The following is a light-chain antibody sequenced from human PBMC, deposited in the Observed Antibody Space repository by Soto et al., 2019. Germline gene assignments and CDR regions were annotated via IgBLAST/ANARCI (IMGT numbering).Light chain of an antibody. V-gene: IGKV1-39*01. J-gene: IGKJ5*01. Sequence: DIQLTQYPSSLSASVGDRVTITCRASQSISSYLNWYQQKPGKAPKLLIYAASSLHSVVPSRFSGSGDGTDLTLPISRLQPEEFAMYYCQQSYSTFTFGQGTRLQTK. CDR2: AAS. CDR3: QQSYSTFT. CDR1: QSISSY.